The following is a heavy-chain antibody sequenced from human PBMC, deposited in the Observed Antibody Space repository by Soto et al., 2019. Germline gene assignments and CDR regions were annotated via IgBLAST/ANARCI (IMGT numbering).Heavy chain of an antibody. Sequence: QVHLVQSGAEVKQPGASVRVSCKASGYTFTNYDITWVRQATGQGLEWMGWMNPDSENTGSPQKFQGRVTMTVNTAINTGYLELTRLRSEDTAVYYCTRAQFEFGSYFGLDVWGQGTTVTVSS. CDR1: GYTFTNYD. CDR2: MNPDSENT. CDR3: TRAQFEFGSYFGLDV. D-gene: IGHD3-10*01. V-gene: IGHV1-8*01. J-gene: IGHJ6*02.